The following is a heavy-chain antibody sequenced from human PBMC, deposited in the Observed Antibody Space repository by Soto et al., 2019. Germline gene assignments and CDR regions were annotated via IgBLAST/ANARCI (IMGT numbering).Heavy chain of an antibody. CDR1: GGSISSSNW. D-gene: IGHD1-26*01. V-gene: IGHV4-4*02. CDR2: IYHSGST. CDR3: PSISGATLDY. J-gene: IGHJ4*02. Sequence: QVQLQESGPGLVKPSGTLSLTCAVSGGSISSSNWWSWVRQPPGKGLEWIGEIYHSGSTNYNPSLRSRATISVDKSKNQFSLQLSSVTAADAAVYYCPSISGATLDYWGQGTLVTVSS.